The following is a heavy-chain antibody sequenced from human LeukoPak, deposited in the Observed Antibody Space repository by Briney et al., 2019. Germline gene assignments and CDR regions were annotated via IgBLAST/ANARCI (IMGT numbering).Heavy chain of an antibody. D-gene: IGHD6-13*01. V-gene: IGHV3-9*01. CDR1: GFTFDDYA. J-gene: IGHJ4*02. Sequence: GGSLRLSCAASGFTFDDYAMHWVRQAAGKGLEWVSGMSWNSGSIGYADSVKGRFTISRDNAKNSLYLQMNSLRAEDTALYYCAKVEGKIIAAAGTFDYWGQGTLVTVSS. CDR3: AKVEGKIIAAAGTFDY. CDR2: MSWNSGSI.